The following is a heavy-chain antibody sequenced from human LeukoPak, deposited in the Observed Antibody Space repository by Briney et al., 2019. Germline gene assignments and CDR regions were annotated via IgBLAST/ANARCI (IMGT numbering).Heavy chain of an antibody. CDR2: IKQDGSDK. CDR3: ARDGRRPYDSGNYVSYYFDY. D-gene: IGHD3-22*01. J-gene: IGHJ4*02. V-gene: IGHV3-7*01. Sequence: GGSLRLSCEASGFVFSSYWMSWVRQAPGKGPEWVANIKQDGSDKYYVDSVKGRFTISRDNAKDSLWLQMNSLRAEDTATYYCARDGRRPYDSGNYVSYYFDYWGPGALVTVSS. CDR1: GFVFSSYW.